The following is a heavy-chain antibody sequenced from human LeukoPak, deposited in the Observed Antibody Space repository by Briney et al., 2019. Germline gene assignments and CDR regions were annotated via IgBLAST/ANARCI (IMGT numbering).Heavy chain of an antibody. V-gene: IGHV3-48*01. Sequence: GSLRLSCAASGFTFSSYSMNWVRQAPGKGLEWVSYISGSSSFTYYADSVKGRFTISRDTAKNSLYLQMNSLRAGDTAVYYCARGTLHYYNSAWFDPWGQGTLVTVSS. D-gene: IGHD3-10*01. CDR3: ARGTLHYYNSAWFDP. J-gene: IGHJ5*02. CDR2: ISGSSSFT. CDR1: GFTFSSYS.